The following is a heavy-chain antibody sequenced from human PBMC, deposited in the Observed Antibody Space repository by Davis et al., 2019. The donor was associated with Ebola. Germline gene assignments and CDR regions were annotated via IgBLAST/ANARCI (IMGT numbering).Heavy chain of an antibody. J-gene: IGHJ4*02. D-gene: IGHD2-15*01. CDR3: ARWGYCSGGSCYVWGDFDY. CDR2: ISAYNGNT. Sequence: AALVKVSCKASGYTFTNYGITWVRQAPGQGLEWMGWISAYNGNTNYAQKLQGRVTMTTDTSTSTAYMELRSLRSDDTAVYYCARWGYCSGGSCYVWGDFDYWGQGTLVTVSS. V-gene: IGHV1-18*04. CDR1: GYTFTNYG.